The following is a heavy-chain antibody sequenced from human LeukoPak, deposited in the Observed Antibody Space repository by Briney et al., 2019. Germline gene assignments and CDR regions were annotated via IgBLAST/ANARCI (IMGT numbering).Heavy chain of an antibody. D-gene: IGHD3-10*01. CDR2: ISGSGGST. V-gene: IGHV3-23*01. CDR3: AKDSRITMVRGASFDY. CDR1: GFTFSSHA. J-gene: IGHJ4*02. Sequence: PGGSLRLSCAASGFTFSSHAMSWVRQAPGKGLEWVSAISGSGGSTYYADSVKGRFTISRDNSKNTLYLQMNSLRAEDTAVYYCAKDSRITMVRGASFDYWGQGTLVTVSS.